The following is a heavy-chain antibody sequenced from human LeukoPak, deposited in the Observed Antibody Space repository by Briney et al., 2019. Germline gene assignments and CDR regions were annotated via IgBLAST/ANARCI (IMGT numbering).Heavy chain of an antibody. D-gene: IGHD1-26*01. Sequence: ASVRVSCKASGYTFTSYYMHWARQAPGQGLEWMGIINPSGGSTSYAQKFQGRVTMTRDMSTSTVYMELSSLRSADTAVYYCARINRIVGATTYWYFDLWGRGTLVTVSS. CDR1: GYTFTSYY. J-gene: IGHJ2*01. CDR3: ARINRIVGATTYWYFDL. V-gene: IGHV1-46*01. CDR2: INPSGGST.